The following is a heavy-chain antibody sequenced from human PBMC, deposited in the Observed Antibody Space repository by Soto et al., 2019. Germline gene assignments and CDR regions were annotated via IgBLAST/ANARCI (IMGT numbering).Heavy chain of an antibody. CDR3: ARERAAYYDILTGYYNPYY. CDR2: IWYDGSNK. Sequence: PGGSLRLSCAASGFTFSSYGMHGVRQAPGKGLEWVAVIWYDGSNKYYADSVKGRFTISRDNSKNTLYLQMNSLRAEDTAVYYCARERAAYYDILTGYYNPYYWGQGTLVTVSS. CDR1: GFTFSSYG. J-gene: IGHJ4*02. V-gene: IGHV3-33*01. D-gene: IGHD3-9*01.